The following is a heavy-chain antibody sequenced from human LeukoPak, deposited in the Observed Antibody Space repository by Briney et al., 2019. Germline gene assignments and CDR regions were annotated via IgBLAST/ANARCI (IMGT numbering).Heavy chain of an antibody. CDR3: AREESYGDSPFFDY. D-gene: IGHD4-17*01. Sequence: SETLSLACTVSGGSISSYYWSWIRQPPGKGLEWIGYIYYSGSTNYNPSLKSRVTISVDTSKNQFSLKLSSVTAADTAVSYCAREESYGDSPFFDYWGQGTLVTVSS. V-gene: IGHV4-59*01. CDR1: GGSISSYY. CDR2: IYYSGST. J-gene: IGHJ4*02.